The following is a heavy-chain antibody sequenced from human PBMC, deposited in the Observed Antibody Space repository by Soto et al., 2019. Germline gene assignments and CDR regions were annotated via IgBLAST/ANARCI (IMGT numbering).Heavy chain of an antibody. CDR2: ISGSGGST. J-gene: IGHJ4*02. Sequence: GGSLRLSCAASGFTFSSYAMSWVRQATGKGLEWVSAISGSGGSTYYADSVKGRFTISRDNSKNTLYLQMNSLRAEDTAVYYCAKDNDYCSSTSCQYYFDYWGQGTLVTVSS. CDR3: AKDNDYCSSTSCQYYFDY. CDR1: GFTFSSYA. D-gene: IGHD2-2*01. V-gene: IGHV3-23*01.